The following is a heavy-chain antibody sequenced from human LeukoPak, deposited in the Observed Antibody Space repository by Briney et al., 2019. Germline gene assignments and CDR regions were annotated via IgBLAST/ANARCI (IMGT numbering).Heavy chain of an antibody. CDR1: GFTFSSYW. Sequence: GGSLRLSCAASGFTFSSYWMSWVRQAPGKGLEWVANIKQDGSEKYYVDSVKGRFTISRDNAKNSLYLQMNSLRAEDTAVYYCARDNIYCGGDCYRNYYYYMDVWGKGTTVTISS. CDR2: IKQDGSEK. V-gene: IGHV3-7*01. D-gene: IGHD2-21*02. CDR3: ARDNIYCGGDCYRNYYYYMDV. J-gene: IGHJ6*03.